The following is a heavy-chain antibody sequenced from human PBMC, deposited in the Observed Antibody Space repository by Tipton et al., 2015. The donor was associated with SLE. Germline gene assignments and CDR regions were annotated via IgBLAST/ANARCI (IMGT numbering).Heavy chain of an antibody. CDR3: ARDRDGDYFDY. Sequence: TLSLTCTVSGGSISSHYWSWIRQPPGKGLGWIGYIYYSGSTNYNPSLKSRVTISGDTSKNQFSLKLSSVTAADTAVYYCARDRDGDYFDYWGQGTLVTVSS. D-gene: IGHD4-17*01. V-gene: IGHV4-59*11. CDR1: GGSISSHY. CDR2: IYYSGST. J-gene: IGHJ4*02.